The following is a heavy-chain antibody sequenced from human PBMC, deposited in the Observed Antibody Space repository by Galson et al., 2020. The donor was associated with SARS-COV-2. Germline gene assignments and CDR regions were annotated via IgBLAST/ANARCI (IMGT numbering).Heavy chain of an antibody. CDR2: ISSSGAS. J-gene: IGHJ4*02. D-gene: IGHD1-26*01. V-gene: IGHV3-23*01. Sequence: TGGSLRLSCAASGFIFSDYYMSWVRQPPGKGLEWVSCISSSGASYYSDSVKDRFTISRDISKNTLYLQMNTLRVEDTAIYYCVKDHSGSHYRHDYWGQGTLVTVSS. CDR1: GFIFSDYY. CDR3: VKDHSGSHYRHDY.